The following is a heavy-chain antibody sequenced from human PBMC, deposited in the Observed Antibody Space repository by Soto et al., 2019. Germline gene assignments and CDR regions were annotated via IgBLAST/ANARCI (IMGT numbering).Heavy chain of an antibody. J-gene: IGHJ4*02. D-gene: IGHD2-2*02. CDR2: ISYDGTDK. V-gene: IGHV3-30*18. CDR1: GFTFNTYG. Sequence: QEQLVESGGGVVQPGRSLRLSCAASGFTFNTYGMHWLRQAPGKGLEWVAVISYDGTDKYYVDSVKGRFTISRDNSKNTLYLQMNSLRPEDTAIYYCAKSPTFYCSSPNCYKYYFDFWGQGTLVAVS. CDR3: AKSPTFYCSSPNCYKYYFDF.